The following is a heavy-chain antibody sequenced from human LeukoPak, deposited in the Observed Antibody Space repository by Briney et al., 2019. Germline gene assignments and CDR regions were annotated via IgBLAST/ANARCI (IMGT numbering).Heavy chain of an antibody. CDR1: GGSISSYY. J-gene: IGHJ6*02. CDR3: AKEPPLAGGWDYYYGMDV. CDR2: IYYSGST. Sequence: SETLSLTCTVSGGSISSYYWSWIRQPPGKGLEWIGYIYYSGSTNYNPSLKSRVTISVDTSKNQFSLKLSSVTAADTAVYYCAKEPPLAGGWDYYYGMDVWGQGTTVTVSS. D-gene: IGHD3-16*01. V-gene: IGHV4-59*01.